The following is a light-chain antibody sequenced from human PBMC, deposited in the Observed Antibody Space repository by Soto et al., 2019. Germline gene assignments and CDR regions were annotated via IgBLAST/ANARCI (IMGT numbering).Light chain of an antibody. J-gene: IGKJ5*01. CDR1: QSISSW. V-gene: IGKV1-5*03. Sequence: DIQMTQSPSTLSASVGDRVTITCRASQSISSWLAWYQQKPGKAPKLLIYKASSLESGVPSRFSGSGSGTEFTLTISSLQPDDFETYYCQQYNISITFGQGTRLEIK. CDR3: QQYNISIT. CDR2: KAS.